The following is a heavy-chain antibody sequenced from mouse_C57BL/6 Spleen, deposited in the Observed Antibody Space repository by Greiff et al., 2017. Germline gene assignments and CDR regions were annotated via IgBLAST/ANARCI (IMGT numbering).Heavy chain of an antibody. Sequence: QVQLQQSGPELVKPGASVKLSCKASGYTFTSYDINWVKQRPGQGLEWIGWIYPRDGSTKYNEKFKGKATLTVDTSSSTAYMELNSLTSEDSAVYFCASRQLRLGFAYWGQGTLVTVSA. CDR2: IYPRDGST. D-gene: IGHD3-2*02. V-gene: IGHV1-85*01. CDR1: GYTFTSYD. CDR3: ASRQLRLGFAY. J-gene: IGHJ3*01.